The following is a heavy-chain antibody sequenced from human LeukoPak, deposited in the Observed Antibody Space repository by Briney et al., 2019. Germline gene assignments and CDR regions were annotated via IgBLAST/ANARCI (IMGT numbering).Heavy chain of an antibody. CDR2: INSDGSST. CDR3: ARGIDDFWSGLIDN. J-gene: IGHJ4*02. CDR1: GFTFSNYW. Sequence: PGGSLRLSCSASGFTFSNYWMHWVRQAPGKGLVWVSRINSDGSSTSYADSVKGRFTISRDDAKNTLYLQMNSLRAEDTAVYYCARGIDDFWSGLIDNWGQGILVTVSS. V-gene: IGHV3-74*01. D-gene: IGHD3-3*01.